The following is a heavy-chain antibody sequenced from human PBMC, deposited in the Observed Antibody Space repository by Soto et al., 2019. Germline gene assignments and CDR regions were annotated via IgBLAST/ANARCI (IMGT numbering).Heavy chain of an antibody. CDR2: IYYNGNT. Sequence: SETLSLTCLVSGGSISSGSHYWNWIRQTPGRGPEWMGYIYYNGNTNYNPSIKSRLTISVDTSKNQFSLKLTSVTAADTAVYYCARYSGSGYARIMDVWGQGTTVTVSS. CDR3: ARYSGSGYARIMDV. D-gene: IGHD5-12*01. V-gene: IGHV4-61*01. CDR1: GGSISSGSHY. J-gene: IGHJ6*02.